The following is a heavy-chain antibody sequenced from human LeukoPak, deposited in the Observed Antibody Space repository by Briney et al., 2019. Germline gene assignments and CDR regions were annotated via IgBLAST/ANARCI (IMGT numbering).Heavy chain of an antibody. V-gene: IGHV4-59*01. CDR3: ARDRLNYDILTGYYSPHQNGMDV. Sequence: SETLSLTCTVSGGSISSYYWSWIRQPPGKGLEWIGYIYYSGSTNYSPSLKSRVTISVDTSKNQFSLKLSSVTAADTAVYYCARDRLNYDILTGYYSPHQNGMDVWGQGTTVTVSS. CDR1: GGSISSYY. CDR2: IYYSGST. D-gene: IGHD3-9*01. J-gene: IGHJ6*02.